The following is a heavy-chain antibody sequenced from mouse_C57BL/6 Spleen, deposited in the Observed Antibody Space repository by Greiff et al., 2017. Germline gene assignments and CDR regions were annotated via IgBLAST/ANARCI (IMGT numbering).Heavy chain of an antibody. CDR2: INPNNGGT. D-gene: IGHD2-1*01. CDR3: ARESYGNYGYFDY. Sequence: VQLQQSGPELVKPGASVKIPCKASGYTFTDYNMDWVKQSHGKSLEWIGDINPNNGGTIYNQKFKGKATLTVDKSSSTAYMELRSLTSEDTAVYYCARESYGNYGYFDYWGQGTTLTVSS. CDR1: GYTFTDYN. V-gene: IGHV1-18*01. J-gene: IGHJ2*01.